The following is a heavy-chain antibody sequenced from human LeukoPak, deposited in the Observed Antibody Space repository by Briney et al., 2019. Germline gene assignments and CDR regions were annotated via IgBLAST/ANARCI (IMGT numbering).Heavy chain of an antibody. D-gene: IGHD3-22*01. J-gene: IGHJ6*03. Sequence: GESLKISCKGSGYSFTSYWIGWVRQMPGKGLEWMRIIYPGDSDTRYSPSFQGQVTISADKSISTAYLQWSSLRASDTAMYYCAREIFYYDSRRHYYYMDVWGKGTTVTVSS. CDR3: AREIFYYDSRRHYYYMDV. CDR2: IYPGDSDT. V-gene: IGHV5-51*01. CDR1: GYSFTSYW.